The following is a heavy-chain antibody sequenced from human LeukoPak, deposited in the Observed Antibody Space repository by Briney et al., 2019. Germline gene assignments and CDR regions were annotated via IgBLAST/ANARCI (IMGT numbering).Heavy chain of an antibody. Sequence: SETLSLTCSVSGGSINSHYWSWIRQSPGKGLEWIGYVFNGGSTNYNPSLKSRVTMSLDTSRDQFSLRPSSVTTADTAIYHCASRPAGSTWYGVFDYWSQGTLVTVSS. V-gene: IGHV4-59*11. J-gene: IGHJ4*02. CDR3: ASRPAGSTWYGVFDY. D-gene: IGHD6-13*01. CDR2: VFNGGST. CDR1: GGSINSHY.